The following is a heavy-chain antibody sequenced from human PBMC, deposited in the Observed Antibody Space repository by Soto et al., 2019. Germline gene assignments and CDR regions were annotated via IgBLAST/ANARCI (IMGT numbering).Heavy chain of an antibody. Sequence: SETLSLTCTVSGGSISSSSYYWGWIRQPPGKGLEWIGSIYYSGSTYYNPSLKSRVTISVDTSKNQFSLKLSSMTAADTAVYYCARQSCSGGSCYAGYMDVWGKGTTVTVSS. CDR2: IYYSGST. CDR3: ARQSCSGGSCYAGYMDV. V-gene: IGHV4-39*01. J-gene: IGHJ6*03. CDR1: GGSISSSSYY. D-gene: IGHD2-15*01.